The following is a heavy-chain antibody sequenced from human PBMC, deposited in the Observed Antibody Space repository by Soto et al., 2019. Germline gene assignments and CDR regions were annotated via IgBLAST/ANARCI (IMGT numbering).Heavy chain of an antibody. J-gene: IGHJ5*02. CDR2: FSSSSSYT. CDR1: GFTYSDYY. Sequence: PGGSLRLSCAASGFTYSDYYMSCIRQAPGKGLECVSYFSSSSSYTNYADSVKGRFTISRDNAKNSLYLQMNSLRAEDTAVYYCAGGQYYYDSSGYYYLDPWGQGTRVTASS. V-gene: IGHV3-11*06. D-gene: IGHD3-22*01. CDR3: AGGQYYYDSSGYYYLDP.